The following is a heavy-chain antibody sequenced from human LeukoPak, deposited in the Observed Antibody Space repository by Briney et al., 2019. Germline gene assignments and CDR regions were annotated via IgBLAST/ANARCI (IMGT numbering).Heavy chain of an antibody. V-gene: IGHV1-69*13. D-gene: IGHD2-2*02. J-gene: IGHJ4*02. CDR2: IIPIFGTA. Sequence: GASVKVSCKASGGTFSSYAISWVRQAPGQGLEWMGGIIPIFGTANYAQKFQGRVTMTADESTSTAYMELSSLRSEDTAVYYCARGSAIHGTVSQDYWGQGTLVTVSS. CDR1: GGTFSSYA. CDR3: ARGSAIHGTVSQDY.